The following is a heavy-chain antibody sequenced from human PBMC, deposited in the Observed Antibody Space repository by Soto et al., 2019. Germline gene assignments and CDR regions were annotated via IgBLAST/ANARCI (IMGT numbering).Heavy chain of an antibody. V-gene: IGHV3-33*01. J-gene: IGHJ4*02. D-gene: IGHD3-10*01. CDR1: GFTFSSYG. Sequence: GGSLRLSCAASGFTFSSYGMHWVRQAPGKGLEWVAVIWYDGSNKYYADSVKGRFTISRDNSKNTLYLQMNSLRAEDTAVYYCARGATFGDYYGSVPFDYWGQGTLVTVSS. CDR2: IWYDGSNK. CDR3: ARGATFGDYYGSVPFDY.